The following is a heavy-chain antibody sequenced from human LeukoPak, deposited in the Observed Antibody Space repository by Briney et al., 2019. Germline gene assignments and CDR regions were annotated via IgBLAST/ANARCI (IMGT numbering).Heavy chain of an antibody. CDR2: INHSGST. Sequence: SESLSLTCAVYGGSFSGYYWSWIRQPPGKGLEWIGEINHSGSTNYNPSLKSRVTISVDTSKNQFSLKLSSVTAADTAVYYCAREMIVVVITTGAFDIWGQGTMVTVSS. D-gene: IGHD3-22*01. CDR3: AREMIVVVITTGAFDI. J-gene: IGHJ3*02. CDR1: GGSFSGYY. V-gene: IGHV4-34*01.